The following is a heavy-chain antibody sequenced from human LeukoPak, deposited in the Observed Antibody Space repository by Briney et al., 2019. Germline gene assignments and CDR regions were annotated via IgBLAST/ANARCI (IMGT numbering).Heavy chain of an antibody. CDR1: GGSISSYY. V-gene: IGHV4-4*09. D-gene: IGHD3-10*01. J-gene: IGHJ5*02. CDR2: IYTSGST. CDR3: ARYGSGSYFSWFDP. Sequence: PSETLSLTCTVSGGSISSYYWSWIRQPPGKGLEWIGYIYTSGSTNYNPSLKSRVTISVDTSKNQFSLKLSSVTAADTAVYYCARYGSGSYFSWFDPWGQGTLVTVSS.